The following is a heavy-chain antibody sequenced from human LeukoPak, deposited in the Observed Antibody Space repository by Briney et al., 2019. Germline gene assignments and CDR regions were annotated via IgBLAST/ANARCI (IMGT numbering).Heavy chain of an antibody. J-gene: IGHJ4*02. D-gene: IGHD3-22*01. CDR3: ARVDCDSSGYFDY. Sequence: SETLSLTCTVSGGSFSSYYWSWIRQPPGKGLVWIGYIYYSGSTNYNPSLKSRVTMSIDTSKNQFSLKVTSVTAADTAVYYCARVDCDSSGYFDYWGQGTPVTVSS. CDR2: IYYSGST. CDR1: GGSFSSYY. V-gene: IGHV4-59*01.